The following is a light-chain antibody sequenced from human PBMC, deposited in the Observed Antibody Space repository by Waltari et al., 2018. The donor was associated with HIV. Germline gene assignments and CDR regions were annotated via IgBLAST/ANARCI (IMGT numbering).Light chain of an antibody. CDR2: SNN. V-gene: IGLV1-44*01. J-gene: IGLJ3*02. Sequence: QSVLTQPPSASGTPGQRVTIPCSGSSSNIGSTTVNWYQQLPGTAPKLLLYSNNHRPSGVPDRFSGSKSGTSASLAISGLQSEDEADYYCAAWDGSLNGRVFGGGTKLTVL. CDR1: SSNIGSTT. CDR3: AAWDGSLNGRV.